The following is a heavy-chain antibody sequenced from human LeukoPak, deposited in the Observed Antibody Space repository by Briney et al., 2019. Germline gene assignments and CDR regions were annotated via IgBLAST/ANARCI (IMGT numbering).Heavy chain of an antibody. Sequence: SVKVSCKASGGNFRNFAIRWVRQAPGEGLEWMGGISPIFNRPHYAPKFQGRVTITADESTSTAYMGLSGVRSDDTAVYFCARQGNQLLYYFYYLDVWGNGTTVTVSS. J-gene: IGHJ6*03. CDR1: GGNFRNFA. D-gene: IGHD1-14*01. CDR3: ARQGNQLLYYFYYLDV. V-gene: IGHV1-69*13. CDR2: ISPIFNRP.